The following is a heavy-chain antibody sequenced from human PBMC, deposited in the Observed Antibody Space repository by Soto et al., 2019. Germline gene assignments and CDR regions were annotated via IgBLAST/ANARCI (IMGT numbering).Heavy chain of an antibody. CDR1: GGSIISGNYY. V-gene: IGHV4-61*01. Sequence: LEILSLTCTVSGGSIISGNYYWSWIRQPPGKGLEWIGYIYYSGSTNYNPSLKSRVTISVDTSKNQFSLKLTSVTAADTAVYYCARDNGYSYGYNLDHWGQGTLVTVSS. CDR2: IYYSGST. D-gene: IGHD5-18*01. CDR3: ARDNGYSYGYNLDH. J-gene: IGHJ4*02.